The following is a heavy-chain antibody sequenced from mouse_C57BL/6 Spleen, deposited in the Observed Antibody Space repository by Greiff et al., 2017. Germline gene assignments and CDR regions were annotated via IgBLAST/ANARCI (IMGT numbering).Heavy chain of an antibody. CDR1: GYTFTSYG. CDR2: IYPRDGST. Sequence: QVQLQQSGPELVKPGASVKLSCKASGYTFTSYGINWVKQRPGQGLEWIGRIYPRDGSTKYNGKFKGKATLTVDTSSSTAYMELHSLTSEDSAVYFCARELTGTGDWGKGTTLTVSS. V-gene: IGHV1-85*01. J-gene: IGHJ2*01. D-gene: IGHD4-1*01. CDR3: ARELTGTGD.